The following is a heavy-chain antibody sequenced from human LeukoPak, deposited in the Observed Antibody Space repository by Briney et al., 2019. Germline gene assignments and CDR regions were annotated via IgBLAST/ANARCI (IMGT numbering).Heavy chain of an antibody. J-gene: IGHJ4*02. CDR2: IKQAGSEN. D-gene: IGHD3-22*01. V-gene: IGHV3-7*01. Sequence: GGSLRLSCAASGFIFSSYWMTWVRQAPGKGLEWVANIKQAGSENSYVDSVKGRFTISRDNSKNTLYLQMNSLRAEDTAVYYCAKDSYYYDSSGYWGDYWGQGTLVTVSS. CDR1: GFIFSSYW. CDR3: AKDSYYYDSSGYWGDY.